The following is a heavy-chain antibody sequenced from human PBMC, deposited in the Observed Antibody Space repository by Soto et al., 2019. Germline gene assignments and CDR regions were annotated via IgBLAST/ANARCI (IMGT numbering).Heavy chain of an antibody. J-gene: IGHJ4*02. Sequence: QVQLVQSGAEVKKPGASVKVSCKASGYTFTGYYMHWVRQAPGQGLEWMGWINPNRGGTNYAKKFQGGDHMTRDTSIITAYMELSRLRSDDTSVYYCAISGSHFDYWGQGTLVTVSS. CDR1: GYTFTGYY. CDR2: INPNRGGT. D-gene: IGHD1-26*01. CDR3: AISGSHFDY. V-gene: IGHV1-2*02.